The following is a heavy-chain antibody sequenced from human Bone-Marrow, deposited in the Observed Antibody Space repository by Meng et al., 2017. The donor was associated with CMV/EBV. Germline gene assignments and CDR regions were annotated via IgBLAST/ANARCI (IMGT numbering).Heavy chain of an antibody. V-gene: IGHV1-69*02. Sequence: SVKVSCKASVGTFSTFTISWVRQAPGQGLEWMGRIIPILGIANYAQKFQGRVTITADKSTSTAYMELSSLRSEDTAVYYCARGAYLPPGYYYGMDVWGQGTTVTVSS. J-gene: IGHJ6*02. CDR3: ARGAYLPPGYYYGMDV. CDR1: VGTFSTFT. D-gene: IGHD1-26*01. CDR2: IIPILGIA.